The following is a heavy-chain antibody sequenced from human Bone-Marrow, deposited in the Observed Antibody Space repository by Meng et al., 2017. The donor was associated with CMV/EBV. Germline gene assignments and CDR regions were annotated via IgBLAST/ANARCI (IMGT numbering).Heavy chain of an antibody. J-gene: IGHJ6*02. V-gene: IGHV3-13*01. CDR3: ARAYYDFWSGYFPSYYYGMDV. CDR1: GFTFSSYD. D-gene: IGHD3-3*01. CDR2: IGTAGDT. Sequence: GESLKNSCAASGFTFSSYDMHWVRQATGKGLEWVSAIGTAGDTYYPGSVKGRFTISRENAKNSLYLQMNSLRAGDTAVYYCARAYYDFWSGYFPSYYYGMDVWGQGTTVTVSS.